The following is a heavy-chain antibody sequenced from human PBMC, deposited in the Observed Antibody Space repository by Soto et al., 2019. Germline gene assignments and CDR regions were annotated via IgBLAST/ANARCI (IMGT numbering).Heavy chain of an antibody. CDR2: ICYDGIEQ. Sequence: QVQLVESGGGVAQPGRSLRLSCTASGFSFSQTAIHLFRQTPDKGLEWVAIICYDGIEQYYADSVKSRFTISRDNSKNTVYLPMNSLRVDDTSVYYCAKDLGTTGDGLLKGFLDVWGRGTQVTVSS. D-gene: IGHD7-27*01. CDR1: GFSFSQTA. V-gene: IGHV3-33*06. J-gene: IGHJ2*01. CDR3: AKDLGTTGDGLLKGFLDV.